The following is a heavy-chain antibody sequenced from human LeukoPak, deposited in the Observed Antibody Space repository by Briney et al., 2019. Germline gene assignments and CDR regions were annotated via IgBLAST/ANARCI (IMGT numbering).Heavy chain of an antibody. CDR2: INTDGSAT. CDR3: ARAQYGWFDP. CDR1: DFLFSSYW. V-gene: IGHV3-74*03. D-gene: IGHD3-10*01. J-gene: IGHJ5*02. Sequence: PGGSLRLSCAVSDFLFSSYWMHWVRQAPGKGLVWVSRINTDGSATTYEDSVKGRFTISRDNAKNTLYLQMKSLRAEDTAVYYCARAQYGWFDPWGQGTLVTVSS.